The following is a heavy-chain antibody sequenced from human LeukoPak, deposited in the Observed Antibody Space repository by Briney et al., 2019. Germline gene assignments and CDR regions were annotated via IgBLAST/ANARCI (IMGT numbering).Heavy chain of an antibody. CDR3: AREGGFYGSGSSNHWFDP. J-gene: IGHJ5*02. CDR2: INPNSGGT. Sequence: ASVKVSCKASGYTFTGYYMHWVRQAPGQGLEWMGWINPNSGGTNYEQKVQGWVTMTRDTSISTADMELRRLRSDDTAVYYCAREGGFYGSGSSNHWFDPWREDPLLSVS. CDR1: GYTFTGYY. V-gene: IGHV1-2*04. D-gene: IGHD3-10*01.